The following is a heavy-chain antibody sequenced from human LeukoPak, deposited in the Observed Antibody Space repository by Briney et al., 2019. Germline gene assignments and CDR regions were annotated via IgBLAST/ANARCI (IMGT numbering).Heavy chain of an antibody. CDR1: GVSMSSGAFY. CDR2: IYYSGST. D-gene: IGHD1-26*01. Sequence: PSETLSLTCTVSGVSMSSGAFYWSWIRQHPGKGLEWIGNIYYSGSTYYNPSLKSRVTISVDRSKNQFSLKLTSVTAADTAVYYCARPQYGGSYWYAFDIWGQGTMVTVSS. CDR3: ARPQYGGSYWYAFDI. V-gene: IGHV4-31*03. J-gene: IGHJ3*02.